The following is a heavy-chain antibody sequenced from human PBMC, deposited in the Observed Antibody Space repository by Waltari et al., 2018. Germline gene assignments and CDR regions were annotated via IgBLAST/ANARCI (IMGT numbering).Heavy chain of an antibody. CDR1: GFPFNNYA. CDR3: AKEDFGGVDH. CDR2: VIYSGGTT. D-gene: IGHD3-16*01. J-gene: IGHJ5*02. V-gene: IGHV3-23*03. Sequence: EVQLLESGGGSVQPGGSLRLSCAASGFPFNNYAMSWVRQAPGKGLEWVSVIYSGGTTYYADSVKGRFTISRDNSKNTLYLQMNSLRPEDTAVYHCAKEDFGGVDHWGQGTLVTVSS.